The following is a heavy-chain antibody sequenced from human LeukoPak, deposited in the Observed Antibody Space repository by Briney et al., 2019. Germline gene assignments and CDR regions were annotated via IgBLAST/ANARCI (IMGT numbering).Heavy chain of an antibody. D-gene: IGHD1-26*01. J-gene: IGHJ5*02. CDR3: ARDTVGERSDWFDP. CDR2: INTNTGNP. Sequence: ASVKVSCKASGYRFTNYAMNWVRQAPGQGLEWMGWINTNTGNPTYGQGFTGRFVFSLDTSVSTAYLQISSLKAEDTAVYYCARDTVGERSDWFDPWGQGTLVTVSS. V-gene: IGHV7-4-1*02. CDR1: GYRFTNYA.